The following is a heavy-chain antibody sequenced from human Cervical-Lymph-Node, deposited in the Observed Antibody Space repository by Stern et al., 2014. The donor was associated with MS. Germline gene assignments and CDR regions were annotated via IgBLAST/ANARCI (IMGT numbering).Heavy chain of an antibody. V-gene: IGHV1-69*06. Sequence: VQLVESGAEVKRPGSSVKVSCKASGGTFNGYSINWVRQAPGQGLEVMGGSVPIFAPVNFAQKFQGRVTVTADKSTDTAYIELSSLTSEDTAVYYCARGETPIPSYGLGVWGQGTTVTVSS. D-gene: IGHD2-21*01. CDR3: ARGETPIPSYGLGV. CDR2: SVPIFAPV. J-gene: IGHJ6*02. CDR1: GGTFNGYS.